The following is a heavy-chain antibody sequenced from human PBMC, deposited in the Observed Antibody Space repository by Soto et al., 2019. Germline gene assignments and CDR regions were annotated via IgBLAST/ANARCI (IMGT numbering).Heavy chain of an antibody. V-gene: IGHV4-28*01. CDR2: IYSSGDT. D-gene: IGHD5-18*01. CDR3: ASSGYSHDY. J-gene: IGHJ4*02. CDR1: GYSIDNNDW. Sequence: SETLSLTCVVSGYSIDNNDWWGWIRQPPGKGLEWVGYIYSSGDTFYNPSLKSRISMSLDTSKNQFSLKLTSATAVDTAVYYCASSGYSHDYWGQGTLVTVSS.